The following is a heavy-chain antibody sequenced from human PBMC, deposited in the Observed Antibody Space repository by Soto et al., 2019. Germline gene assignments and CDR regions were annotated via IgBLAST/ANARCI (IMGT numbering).Heavy chain of an antibody. CDR3: ARDRGDYDILTGYYSPIDY. CDR2: IKQDGSEK. D-gene: IGHD3-9*01. CDR1: GFTFSSYW. V-gene: IGHV3-7*03. Sequence: GGSLRLSCAASGFTFSSYWMSWVRQAPGKGLEWVANIKQDGSEKYYVDSVKGRFTISRDNAKNSLYLQMNSLRAEVTAVYYCARDRGDYDILTGYYSPIDYWGQGTLVTVSS. J-gene: IGHJ4*02.